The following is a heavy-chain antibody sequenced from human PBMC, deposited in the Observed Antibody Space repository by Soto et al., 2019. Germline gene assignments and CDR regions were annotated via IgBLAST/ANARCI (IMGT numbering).Heavy chain of an antibody. CDR2: ISWNSGSI. CDR3: AKDGGSIVGALGLDY. D-gene: IGHD1-26*01. V-gene: IGHV3-9*01. Sequence: EVQLVESGGGLVQPGRSLRLSCAASGFTFDDYAMHWVRQAPGKGLEWVSGISWNSGSIGYADSVKGRFTISRDNAKNSLYLQMNSLRAEDTALYYCAKDGGSIVGALGLDYWGQGTLVTVSS. CDR1: GFTFDDYA. J-gene: IGHJ4*02.